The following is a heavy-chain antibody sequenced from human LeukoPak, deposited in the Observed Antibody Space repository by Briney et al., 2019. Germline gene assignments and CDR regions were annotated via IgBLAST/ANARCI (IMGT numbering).Heavy chain of an antibody. CDR1: GFSLSTSGVG. V-gene: IGHV2-5*02. J-gene: IGHJ4*02. CDR2: IYWDDEK. D-gene: IGHD1-26*01. Sequence: ESGPTLVKPTQTLTLTCTFSGFSLSTSGVGVGWIRQPPGKALEWLALIYWDDEKRYSPSLKTRLTITKDASKSHVVLTMTNVDPVDTATYYCARLIVGATFDYWGQGTLVTVSS. CDR3: ARLIVGATFDY.